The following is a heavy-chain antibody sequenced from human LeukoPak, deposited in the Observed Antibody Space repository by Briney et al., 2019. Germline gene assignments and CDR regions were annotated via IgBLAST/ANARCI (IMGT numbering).Heavy chain of an antibody. D-gene: IGHD1-26*01. CDR1: GFTFSDHG. CDR2: VLYDGSHK. Sequence: PGRSLRLSCAASGFTFSDHGMHWVRPAPGKGLEWVAVVLYDGSHKYYADSVKGRFTISRDNSKNTLYLQMDSLRAEDTAVDYCASARMVGTTTYYFQYWGQGALVTVSS. CDR3: ASARMVGTTTYYFQY. J-gene: IGHJ4*02. V-gene: IGHV3-33*01.